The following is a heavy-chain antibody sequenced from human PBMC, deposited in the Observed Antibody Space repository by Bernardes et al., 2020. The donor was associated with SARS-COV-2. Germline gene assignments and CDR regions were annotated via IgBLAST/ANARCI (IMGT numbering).Heavy chain of an antibody. CDR2: ISGSGEST. V-gene: IGHV3-23*01. CDR3: AKGLATYNNWFDP. CDR1: GFTFSNYA. Sequence: GGSLRLSCAASGFTFSNYAMNWVRQAPGKGLEWVSVISGSGESTYYVDSVKGRFTISRDNSRKTLYLQMNSLRAEDTAIYYCAKGLATYNNWFDPWGQGTLVLVSS. D-gene: IGHD1-1*01. J-gene: IGHJ5*02.